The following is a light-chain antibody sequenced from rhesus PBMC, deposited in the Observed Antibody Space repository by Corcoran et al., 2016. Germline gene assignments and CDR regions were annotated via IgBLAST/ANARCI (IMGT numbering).Light chain of an antibody. Sequence: DIQMTQSPSSLSASVGDRVTITCQASQGISSWLAWYQQNPGKAPKLRIYAASSLQSGVPSRFSGSGSGTDCTLTISSLQPEDFATYYCQQHNSYPYSFGQGTKVEIK. CDR1: QGISSW. CDR3: QQHNSYPYS. V-gene: IGKV1-33*02. CDR2: AAS. J-gene: IGKJ2*01.